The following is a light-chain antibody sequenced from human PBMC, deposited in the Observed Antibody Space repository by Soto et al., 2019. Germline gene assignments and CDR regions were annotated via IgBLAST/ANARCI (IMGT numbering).Light chain of an antibody. CDR2: DVS. Sequence: QSVLTQPASVSGSLGQSITISCTATSSDVGGYKYVSWYQQHPGRAPKLIIYDVSYRPSGVSNRFSGSKSGNTASLTISGLQAEDEADYYCSSYTTTRAFGGGTQLTVL. J-gene: IGLJ2*01. CDR1: SSDVGGYKY. CDR3: SSYTTTRA. V-gene: IGLV2-14*01.